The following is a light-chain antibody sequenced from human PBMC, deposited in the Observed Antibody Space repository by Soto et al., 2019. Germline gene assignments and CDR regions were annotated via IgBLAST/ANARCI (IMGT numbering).Light chain of an antibody. J-gene: IGKJ2*01. V-gene: IGKV3-15*01. Sequence: EIVMTQSPATLSVSPGESATLSYRASQSVSTTLAWYQQKPGQAPRLLIYGASTRATGIPARFSGSGSETEFTLTISSLQSEDSAVYYCQQYNDWRMYTFGQGTNLEIK. CDR1: QSVSTT. CDR2: GAS. CDR3: QQYNDWRMYT.